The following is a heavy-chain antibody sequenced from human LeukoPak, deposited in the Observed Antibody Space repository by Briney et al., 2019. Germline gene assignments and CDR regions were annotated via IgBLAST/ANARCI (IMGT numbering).Heavy chain of an antibody. Sequence: PGGSLGLSCAASGFTFSRYEMNWVRQAPGKGLEWVSYISSSGSTIYYADSVEGRFTISRDNAKNSLYLQMNSLGAEDTAVYYCARSDSSSGYWGQGTLVTVSS. V-gene: IGHV3-48*03. J-gene: IGHJ4*02. CDR1: GFTFSRYE. CDR2: ISSSGSTI. CDR3: ARSDSSSGY. D-gene: IGHD6-6*01.